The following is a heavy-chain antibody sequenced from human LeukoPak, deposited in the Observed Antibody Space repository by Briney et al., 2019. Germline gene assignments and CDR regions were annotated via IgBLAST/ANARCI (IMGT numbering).Heavy chain of an antibody. Sequence: GGSLRLSCAASGFTFSSYSMNWVRQAPGKGLEWVSSISSSSSYIYYADSVKGRFTISRDNAKNSLYLQMNSLRAEDTAVYYCARGRNGEHQRPYYFDYWGQGTLVTVSS. CDR1: GFTFSSYS. J-gene: IGHJ4*02. D-gene: IGHD2-2*01. CDR3: ARGRNGEHQRPYYFDY. CDR2: ISSSSSYI. V-gene: IGHV3-21*01.